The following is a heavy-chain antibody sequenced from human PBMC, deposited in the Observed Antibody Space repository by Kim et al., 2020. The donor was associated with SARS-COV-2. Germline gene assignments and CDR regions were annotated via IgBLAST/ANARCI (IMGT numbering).Heavy chain of an antibody. CDR2: KGFK. J-gene: IGHJ3*02. Sequence: KGFKDYSPSVKGRITISPDTAKNPFSLQLNSVSPEDTAVYYCARGYAFDIWGPGTLVTVSS. V-gene: IGHV6-1*01. CDR3: ARGYAFDI.